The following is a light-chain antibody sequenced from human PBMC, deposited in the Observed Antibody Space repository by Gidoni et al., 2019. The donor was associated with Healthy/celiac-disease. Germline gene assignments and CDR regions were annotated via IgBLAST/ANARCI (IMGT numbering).Light chain of an antibody. J-gene: IGLJ3*02. V-gene: IGLV1-44*01. Sequence: QSVLTHPPSASGTPGQGVTITCSGSSSNIGSNPVNWYQQLPGTAPKLLIYSNNQRPSGVPARFSGSKSGTSASLAISWLQSEDEADYYCAAWDDSLNGPVFGGGTKLTVL. CDR3: AAWDDSLNGPV. CDR1: SSNIGSNP. CDR2: SNN.